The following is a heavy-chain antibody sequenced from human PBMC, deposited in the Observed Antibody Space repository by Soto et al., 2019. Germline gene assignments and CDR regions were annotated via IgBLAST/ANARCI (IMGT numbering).Heavy chain of an antibody. CDR1: GGTFSNYA. D-gene: IGHD1-26*01. CDR2: AIPVYGST. Sequence: QVLLVQSGAEVKKPGTSVKVSCEVSGGTFSNYAITWVRQAPGQGLVWLGGAIPVYGSTNYAQKFQGRVTITAGESATTTFMELSSLRSDDTAVYYCARRGVANSRDAFDIWGQGTLVTVS. CDR3: ARRGVANSRDAFDI. V-gene: IGHV1-69*01. J-gene: IGHJ3*02.